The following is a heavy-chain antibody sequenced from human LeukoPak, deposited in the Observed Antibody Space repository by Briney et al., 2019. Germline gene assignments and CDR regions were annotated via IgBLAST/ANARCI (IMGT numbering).Heavy chain of an antibody. J-gene: IGHJ5*02. Sequence: GSLRLSCAASGFTFRSKWMSWVRQAPGKGLEWVGNIQPDGSEGYPVDSVKGRFTISRDNARNSLFLQMNSLRVEDTAVYYCASQSFAKFDPWGQGTLVIVSS. D-gene: IGHD3-16*01. CDR1: GFTFRSKW. V-gene: IGHV3-7*01. CDR3: ASQSFAKFDP. CDR2: IQPDGSEG.